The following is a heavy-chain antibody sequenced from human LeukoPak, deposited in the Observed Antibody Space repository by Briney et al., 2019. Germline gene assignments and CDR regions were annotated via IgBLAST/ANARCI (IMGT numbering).Heavy chain of an antibody. Sequence: PGGSLRLSCAASGFSFGTYAMHWVRQAPGKGLEWVALIWHDGSHKFYANSVRGQFTISRDNSKNTVYLQMNNLRPDDTAVYYCAREILGSGSYPDCWGQGTLVTVSS. D-gene: IGHD3-10*01. CDR2: IWHDGSHK. V-gene: IGHV3-33*01. CDR1: GFSFGTYA. CDR3: AREILGSGSYPDC. J-gene: IGHJ4*02.